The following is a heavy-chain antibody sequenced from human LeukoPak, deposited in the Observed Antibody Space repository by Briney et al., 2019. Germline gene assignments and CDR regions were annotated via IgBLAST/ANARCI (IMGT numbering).Heavy chain of an antibody. CDR3: ARVQNSSSWYMYYYYYYMDV. CDR2: ISSSSYI. J-gene: IGHJ6*03. Sequence: GGSLRLSCAASGFTFSSYSMNWVRQAPGKGLEWVSSISSSSYIYYADSVKGRFTISRDNAKNSLYLQMNSLRAEDTAVYCCARVQNSSSWYMYYYYYYMDVWGKGTTVTVSS. V-gene: IGHV3-21*01. D-gene: IGHD6-13*01. CDR1: GFTFSSYS.